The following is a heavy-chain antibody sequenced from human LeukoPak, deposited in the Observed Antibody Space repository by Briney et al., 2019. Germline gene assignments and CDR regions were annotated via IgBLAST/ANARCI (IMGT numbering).Heavy chain of an antibody. Sequence: GGSLRLSCAASGFTFSRYGMHWVRQAPGKGLEWVAFIRYDGSNKYYADSVKGRFTISRDNSKNTLYLQMNSLRAEDTAVYYCAKGKYSGYDEYYYYMDVWGKGTTVTVSS. CDR3: AKGKYSGYDEYYYYMDV. CDR2: IRYDGSNK. J-gene: IGHJ6*03. D-gene: IGHD5-12*01. V-gene: IGHV3-30*02. CDR1: GFTFSRYG.